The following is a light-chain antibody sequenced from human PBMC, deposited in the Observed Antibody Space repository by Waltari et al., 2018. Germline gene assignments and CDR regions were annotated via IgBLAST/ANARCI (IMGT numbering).Light chain of an antibody. CDR2: GAS. Sequence: ERATLSCRASENVRTALAWYQQKPGQAPRLLIFGASNRAIGIPDRFSGGGSGTDFSLTISRLEPEDFAVYFCQHYVRLPVAFGQGTKVDIK. V-gene: IGKV3-20*01. CDR1: ENVRTA. CDR3: QHYVRLPVA. J-gene: IGKJ1*01.